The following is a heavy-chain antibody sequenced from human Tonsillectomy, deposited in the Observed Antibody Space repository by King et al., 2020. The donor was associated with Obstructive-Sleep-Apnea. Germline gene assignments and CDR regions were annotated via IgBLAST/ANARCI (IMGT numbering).Heavy chain of an antibody. J-gene: IGHJ4*02. V-gene: IGHV3-30*04. CDR3: ARPSGLRYSGYDSSHFDY. CDR1: GFTFSSYA. CDR2: ISYDGSNK. Sequence: VQLVESGGGVVQPGRSLRLSCAASGFTFSSYAMHWVRQAPGKWLEWVAVISYDGSNKYYADSVKGRFTISRDNSKNTLYLQMNSLRAEDTAVYYCARPSGLRYSGYDSSHFDYWGQGTLVTVSS. D-gene: IGHD5-12*01.